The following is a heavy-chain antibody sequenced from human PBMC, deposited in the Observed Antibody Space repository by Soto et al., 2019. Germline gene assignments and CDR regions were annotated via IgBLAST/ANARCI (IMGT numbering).Heavy chain of an antibody. D-gene: IGHD1-26*01. CDR1: GGTFSSSS. CDR3: ARDGGRHSGGIDY. CDR2: IIPIFGTA. J-gene: IGHJ4*02. Sequence: QVQLVQSGAEVKKPGSSVKVSCKASGGTFSSSSINWVRQAPGQGLEWMGEIIPIFGTANYAQKFQGRVTITAHASTSTAYMELSSLRSEDTAVYYCARDGGRHSGGIDYWGQGTMVTVSS. V-gene: IGHV1-69*01.